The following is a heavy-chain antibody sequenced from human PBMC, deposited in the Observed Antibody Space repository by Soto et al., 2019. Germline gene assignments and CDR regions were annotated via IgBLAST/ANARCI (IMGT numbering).Heavy chain of an antibody. V-gene: IGHV3-7*03. D-gene: IGHD4-17*01. Sequence: PGGSLRLSCPAGEVSSSRWWPSWVRQASGKGLEWVANIKQDGSEKYYVDSVKGRFTISRDNAKNSLYLQMNSLRAEDTAVYYCVYGEPADYWGQGTLVTVSS. CDR1: EVSSSRWW. CDR2: IKQDGSEK. CDR3: VYGEPADY. J-gene: IGHJ4*02.